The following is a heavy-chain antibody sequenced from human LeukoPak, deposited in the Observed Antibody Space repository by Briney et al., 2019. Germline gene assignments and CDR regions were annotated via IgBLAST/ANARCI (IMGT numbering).Heavy chain of an antibody. CDR2: INTKSGRT. Sequence: ASVRVSCKTSGYSFTDYYIHWVRQAPGQGLEWMGWINTKSGRTSSARKFQGRVTMTRDPSITTVYMDMAWLTSDGTAIYFCARADFIDAGPYLIGPWGQGTLDTVSS. V-gene: IGHV1-2*02. CDR1: GYSFTDYY. CDR3: ARADFIDAGPYLIGP. J-gene: IGHJ5*02. D-gene: IGHD3-3*01.